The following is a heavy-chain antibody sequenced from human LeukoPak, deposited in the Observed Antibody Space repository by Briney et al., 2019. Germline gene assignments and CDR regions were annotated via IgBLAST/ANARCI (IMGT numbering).Heavy chain of an antibody. J-gene: IGHJ5*02. CDR1: GGSISSYY. Sequence: SETLSLTCTVSGGSISSYYWSWIRQPPGKGLEWIGYIYYSGSTNYNPSLKSRVTISVDTSKNQFSLKLSSVTAADTAVYYCAREIRLGWLHHTGGWFDPWGQGTLVTVSS. CDR3: AREIRLGWLHHTGGWFDP. V-gene: IGHV4-59*01. D-gene: IGHD5-24*01. CDR2: IYYSGST.